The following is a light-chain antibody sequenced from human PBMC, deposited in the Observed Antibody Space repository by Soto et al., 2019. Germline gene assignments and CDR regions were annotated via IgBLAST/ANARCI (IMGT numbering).Light chain of an antibody. CDR2: EGS. CDR3: CSYAGSRRV. V-gene: IGLV2-23*01. CDR1: SSDVGSYNL. Sequence: QSALTQPASVSGSPGQSITISCTGTSSDVGSYNLVSWYQQHPGKAPKLMIYEGSKRPSGVSNRFSGSKSGNTASLTISGVQAGDEADYYCCSYAGSRRVFGTGTKLTVL. J-gene: IGLJ1*01.